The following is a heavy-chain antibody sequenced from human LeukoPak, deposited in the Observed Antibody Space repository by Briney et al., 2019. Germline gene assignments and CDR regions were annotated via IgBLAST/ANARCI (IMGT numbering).Heavy chain of an antibody. CDR1: GFALSRYG. D-gene: IGHD3-10*01. CDR3: AKDYYYGSGSPFYVDK. J-gene: IGHJ4*02. Sequence: KPGGSLRLSCAASGFALSRYGMHWVRQAPGKGLEWVAFIRFDGSNKYLVDSVKGRFTISRDNSKNTLSLQMNSLRIEDTAVYYCAKDYYYGSGSPFYVDKWGQGTLVTVSS. V-gene: IGHV3-30*02. CDR2: IRFDGSNK.